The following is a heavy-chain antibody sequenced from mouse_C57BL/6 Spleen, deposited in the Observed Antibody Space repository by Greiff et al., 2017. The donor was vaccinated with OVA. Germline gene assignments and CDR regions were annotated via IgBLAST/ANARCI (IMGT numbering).Heavy chain of an antibody. V-gene: IGHV1-7*01. CDR2: INPSSGYT. Sequence: QVQLKESGAELAKPGASVKLSYKASGYTFTSYWMHWVKQRPGQGLEWIGYINPSSGYTKYNQKFKDKATLTADKSSSTAYMQLSSLTYEDSAVYYCARRITTVPGIGNYFDYWGQGTTLTVSS. D-gene: IGHD1-1*01. J-gene: IGHJ2*01. CDR3: ARRITTVPGIGNYFDY. CDR1: GYTFTSYW.